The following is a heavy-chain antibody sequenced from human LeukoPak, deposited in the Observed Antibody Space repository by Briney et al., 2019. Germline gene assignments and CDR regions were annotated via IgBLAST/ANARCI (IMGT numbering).Heavy chain of an antibody. D-gene: IGHD3-9*01. Sequence: ASVKVSCKASGYTFISYDINWVRQATGQGLEWMGWMNPNSGNTGYAQKFQGRVTITRNASISTAYMELSSLRSEDTAVYYCARGTFLTGYYIHYYYYMDVWGKGTTVTVSS. CDR1: GYTFISYD. V-gene: IGHV1-8*03. CDR3: ARGTFLTGYYIHYYYYMDV. J-gene: IGHJ6*03. CDR2: MNPNSGNT.